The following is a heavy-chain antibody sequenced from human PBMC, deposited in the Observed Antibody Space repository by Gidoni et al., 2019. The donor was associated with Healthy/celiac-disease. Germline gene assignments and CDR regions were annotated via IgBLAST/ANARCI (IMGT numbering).Heavy chain of an antibody. CDR3: ARAEAAAAGLTFDY. D-gene: IGHD6-13*01. CDR2: IYYSGST. CDR1: GGSIRSSSYY. V-gene: IGHV4-39*07. Sequence: QLQLQESGPGLVKPSETLSLTCTVSGGSIRSSSYYWGWIRQPPGKGLEWIGSIYYSGSTYYNPSLKSRVTISVDTSKNQFSLKLSSVTAADTAVYYCARAEAAAAGLTFDYWGQGTLVTVSS. J-gene: IGHJ4*02.